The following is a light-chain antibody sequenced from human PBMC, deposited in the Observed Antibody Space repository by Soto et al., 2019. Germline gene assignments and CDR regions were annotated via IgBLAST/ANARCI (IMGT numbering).Light chain of an antibody. J-gene: IGKJ4*01. V-gene: IGKV1-33*01. CDR3: QQYDNLPLT. CDR1: RGVGVW. Sequence: DIQMTQSPSSVSASVGDTVTISCRASRGVGVWLGWYQQKPGKAPKPLIYDAYNLETGVPSRFSGSGSGTDFTFTISSLQPEDIATYYCQQYDNLPLTFGGGTKVDIK. CDR2: DAY.